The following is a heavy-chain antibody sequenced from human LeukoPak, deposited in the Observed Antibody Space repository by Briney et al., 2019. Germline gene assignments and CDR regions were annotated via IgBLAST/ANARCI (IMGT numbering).Heavy chain of an antibody. Sequence: GASVKVSCKASGYTFTSYGISWVRQAPGQGLEWMGWISAYNGNTNYAQKLQGRVTMTTDTSTSTAYMELRSLRSDDTAVYYCARPNYDFWSGVLNWFDPWGQGTLVTVSS. CDR2: ISAYNGNT. CDR3: ARPNYDFWSGVLNWFDP. D-gene: IGHD3-3*01. V-gene: IGHV1-18*01. CDR1: GYTFTSYG. J-gene: IGHJ5*02.